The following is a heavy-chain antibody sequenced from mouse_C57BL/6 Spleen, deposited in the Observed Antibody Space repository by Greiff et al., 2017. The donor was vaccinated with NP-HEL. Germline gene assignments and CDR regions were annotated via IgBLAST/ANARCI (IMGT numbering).Heavy chain of an antibody. CDR2: ISSGGSYT. CDR1: GFTFSSYG. D-gene: IGHD3-2*02. J-gene: IGHJ2*01. Sequence: DVMLVESGGDLVKPGGSLKLSCAASGFTFSSYGMSWVRQTPDKRLEWVATISSGGSYTYYPDSVKGRFTISRDNAKNTLYLQMSSLKSEDTAMYYCARAAQPYYFDYWGQGTTLTVSS. CDR3: ARAAQPYYFDY. V-gene: IGHV5-6*02.